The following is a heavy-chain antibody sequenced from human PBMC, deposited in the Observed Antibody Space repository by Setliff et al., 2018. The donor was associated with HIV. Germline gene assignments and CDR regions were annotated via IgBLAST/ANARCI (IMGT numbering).Heavy chain of an antibody. CDR2: IIPIFGTA. J-gene: IGHJ6*02. CDR3: ARLLIAVAGTGYYYYGMDV. Sequence: GASVKVSCKTSGDTLSIHPISWVRQAPGRGLDWMGGIIPIFGTANYAQKFQGRVTITTDESTSTAYMELSSLRSEDTAVYYSARLLIAVAGTGYYYYGMDVWGQGTTVTVSS. CDR1: GDTLSIHP. D-gene: IGHD6-19*01. V-gene: IGHV1-69*05.